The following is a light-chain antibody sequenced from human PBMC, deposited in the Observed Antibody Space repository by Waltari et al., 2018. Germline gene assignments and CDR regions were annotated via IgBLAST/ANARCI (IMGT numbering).Light chain of an antibody. V-gene: IGLV3-21*02. CDR1: YIGAKS. J-gene: IGLJ2*01. CDR3: QVWDSSSDHVV. Sequence: SYVLTQAPSVSVAPGQTARVTCGGNYIGAKSVHWHQQKPGQAPVLVVYDDSDRPSGIPERFSGSNSGSTATLTISRVEAGDEADYYCQVWDSSSDHVVFGGGTKLTVL. CDR2: DDS.